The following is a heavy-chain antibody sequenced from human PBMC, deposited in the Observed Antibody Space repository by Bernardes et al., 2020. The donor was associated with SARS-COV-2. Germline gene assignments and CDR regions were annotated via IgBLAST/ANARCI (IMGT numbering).Heavy chain of an antibody. CDR2: INPYTDAT. D-gene: IGHD5-12*01. Sequence: ASVKVSCKASGYIFTRYGITWVRQAPGQGLEWMGWINPYTDATQYAQKFQGRVSMTRDTSSNTAYMELTSLTSDDTGVYYCARGAFYSYYFSTSGSLYGMEVWGQGTTVTVSS. CDR1: GYIFTRYG. CDR3: ARGAFYSYYFSTSGSLYGMEV. J-gene: IGHJ6*02. V-gene: IGHV1-18*04.